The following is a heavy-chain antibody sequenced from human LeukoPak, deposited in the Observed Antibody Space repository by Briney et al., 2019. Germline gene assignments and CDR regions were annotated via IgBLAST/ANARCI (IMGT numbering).Heavy chain of an antibody. D-gene: IGHD3-22*01. CDR1: GFTFSSYW. J-gene: IGHJ4*02. Sequence: PGGSLRLSCAASGFTFSSYWMSWVRQAPGQGLEWVANIKQDGSEKYYVDSVKGRFTISRDNAKNSLYLQMNSLRAEDTAVYYCARRDYYDSSGYLTHWGQGTLVTVSS. CDR2: IKQDGSEK. V-gene: IGHV3-7*01. CDR3: ARRDYYDSSGYLTH.